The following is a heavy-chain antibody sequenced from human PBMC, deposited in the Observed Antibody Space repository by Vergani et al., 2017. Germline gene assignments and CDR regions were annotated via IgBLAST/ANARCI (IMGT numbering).Heavy chain of an antibody. CDR1: GYSISSGYY. Sequence: QVQLQESGPGLVKPSETLSLTCAVSGYSISSGYYWGWIRQPPGKGLEWIGSIYHSGSTYYNPSLKSRVTISVDTSKNQFSLKLSSVTAADTAVYYCARLTRDIVLMVYARELYYFDYWGQGTLVTVSS. CDR3: ARLTRDIVLMVYARELYYFDY. CDR2: IYHSGST. J-gene: IGHJ4*02. V-gene: IGHV4-38-2*01. D-gene: IGHD2-8*01.